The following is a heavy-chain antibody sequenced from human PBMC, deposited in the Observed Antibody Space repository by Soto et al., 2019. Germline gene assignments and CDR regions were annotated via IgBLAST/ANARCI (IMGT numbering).Heavy chain of an antibody. CDR2: ISYDGSNK. V-gene: IGHV3-30-3*01. J-gene: IGHJ4*02. Sequence: QVQLVESGGGVVQPGRSLRLSCAASGFTFSSYAMHWVRQAPGKGLEWVAVISYDGSNKYYADSVKGRFTISRDNSKNTLYLQMNSLRAEDTAVYYCARDPTLSTYLDSWGQGTLVTVSS. CDR3: ARDPTLSTYLDS. D-gene: IGHD2-15*01. CDR1: GFTFSSYA.